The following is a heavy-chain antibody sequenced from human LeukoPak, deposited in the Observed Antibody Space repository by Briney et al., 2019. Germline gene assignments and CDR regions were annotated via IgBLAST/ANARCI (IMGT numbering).Heavy chain of an antibody. Sequence: VASVKVSCKASGGTFSSYTISWVRQAPGQGLEWMGRIIPILGIANYAQKFRGRVTITADKSTSTAYMELSSPRSEDTAVYYCARIGRWGTQVDYWGQGTLVTAPS. CDR1: GGTFSSYT. CDR2: IIPILGIA. D-gene: IGHD3-16*01. J-gene: IGHJ4*02. V-gene: IGHV1-69*02. CDR3: ARIGRWGTQVDY.